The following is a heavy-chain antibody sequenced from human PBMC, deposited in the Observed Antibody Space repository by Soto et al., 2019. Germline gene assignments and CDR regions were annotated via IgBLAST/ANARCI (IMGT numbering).Heavy chain of an antibody. Sequence: VGSLRLSCAASGFTISSNAMYWDRQAPGKGLEWVSAISDRGSTTHYADSVKCRFTISRDTSKNTLYLQLNTLRADDTAVYYCAKDKPGTTSFDYCGQGTLATVSS. CDR2: ISDRGSTT. D-gene: IGHD1-1*01. J-gene: IGHJ4*02. CDR1: GFTISSNA. V-gene: IGHV3-23*01. CDR3: AKDKPGTTSFDY.